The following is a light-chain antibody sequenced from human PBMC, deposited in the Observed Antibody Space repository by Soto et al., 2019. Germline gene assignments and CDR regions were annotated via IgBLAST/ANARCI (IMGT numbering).Light chain of an antibody. J-gene: IGKJ1*01. Sequence: EIVLTQSPGTLYLSPGERATLSCRASQSVSSSYLAWYQQKPGQAPRLLIYGASSRATGIPDRFSGSGSGTDSTLTISRLEPEDFAVYYCQQYDSSPKTFGQGTKVDI. V-gene: IGKV3-20*01. CDR3: QQYDSSPKT. CDR2: GAS. CDR1: QSVSSSY.